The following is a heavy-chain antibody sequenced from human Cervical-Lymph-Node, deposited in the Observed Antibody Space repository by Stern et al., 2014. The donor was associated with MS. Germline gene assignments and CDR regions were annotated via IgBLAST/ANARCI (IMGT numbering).Heavy chain of an antibody. J-gene: IGHJ4*02. CDR2: INAYNGYT. V-gene: IGHV1-18*01. D-gene: IGHD1-14*01. CDR1: GYNFNIYS. CDR3: ARPWDEEPGQLGH. Sequence: VQLVESGAEMKKPGASVKVSCKAAGYNFNIYSMSWVRQAPGQGLEWVGWINAYNGYTNYAPKLQGRVTMTTDTSTSTAYMELRSLTSDDTAVYYCARPWDEEPGQLGHWGQGTLVIVSS.